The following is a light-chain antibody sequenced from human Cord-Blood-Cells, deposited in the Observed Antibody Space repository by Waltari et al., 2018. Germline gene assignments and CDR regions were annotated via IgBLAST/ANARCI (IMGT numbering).Light chain of an antibody. CDR1: SSNIGSNY. CDR3: AALEDSLSGRE. J-gene: IGLJ2*01. Sequence: QSVLTQPPSASGTPGQRVTISCSGSSSNIGSNYVYWYQQLPGTAPKLLIYRNNPRPSGFPGLFSGAKSGTSASLAISGRRSEDEADYYCAALEDSLSGREVGGGTKLAVL. V-gene: IGLV1-47*01. CDR2: RNN.